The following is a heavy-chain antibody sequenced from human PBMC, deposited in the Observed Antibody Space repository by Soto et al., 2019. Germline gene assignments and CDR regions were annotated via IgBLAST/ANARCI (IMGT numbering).Heavy chain of an antibody. J-gene: IGHJ4*02. CDR1: GYSFTSYW. CDR2: IYPGDSHN. V-gene: IGHV5-51*01. CDR3: ATLDRSNCFSGFDY. D-gene: IGHD2-15*01. Sequence: PGESLKISCKGSGYSFTSYWIAWVRQMPGKGLECMGIIYPGDSHNKYSPSFQGQVTISAAKSISTAYLQWSSLKASETAMYYCATLDRSNCFSGFDYWGQGTPVTVSS.